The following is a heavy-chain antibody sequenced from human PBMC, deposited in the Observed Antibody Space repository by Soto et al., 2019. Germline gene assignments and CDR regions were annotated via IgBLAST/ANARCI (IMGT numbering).Heavy chain of an antibody. V-gene: IGHV1-18*01. Sequence: QVQLVQSGAEVKKPGASVKVSCKASGYTFTSFGISWVRQVPGHGLEWMGWSSTYSDHTNYAQNLQGRVTMTTDSTTNTAHMELRSLTSGDTAVYYCAREYSSSEFDYWGKGTLVTVSS. CDR1: GYTFTSFG. J-gene: IGHJ4*02. CDR2: SSTYSDHT. D-gene: IGHD3-22*01. CDR3: AREYSSSEFDY.